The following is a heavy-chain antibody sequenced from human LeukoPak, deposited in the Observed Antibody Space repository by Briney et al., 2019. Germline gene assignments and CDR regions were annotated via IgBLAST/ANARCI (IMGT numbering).Heavy chain of an antibody. J-gene: IGHJ4*02. D-gene: IGHD5-24*01. CDR2: IKEDGRET. CDR3: ARETPRRGETRDGYR. Sequence: GTLSLTCTVSGGSVSSSISYWVWVRQVPGKGLECLANIKEDGRETYYADSVKGRFTISRDNPKNLLFLQINSLRVEDTAVYYCARETPRRGETRDGYRWGQGTVVTVSS. V-gene: IGHV3-7*01. CDR1: GGSVSSSISYW.